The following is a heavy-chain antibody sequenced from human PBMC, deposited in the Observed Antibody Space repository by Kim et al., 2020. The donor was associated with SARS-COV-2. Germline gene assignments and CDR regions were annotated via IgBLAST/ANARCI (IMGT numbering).Heavy chain of an antibody. Sequence: SETLSLTCTVSGGSISSYYWSWIRQPPGKGLEWIGYIYYSGSTNYNPSLKSRVTISVDTSKNQFSLKLSSVTAADTAVYYCARYDSSGYKYFQHWGQGTLVTVSS. J-gene: IGHJ1*01. CDR1: GGSISSYY. V-gene: IGHV4-59*01. CDR3: ARYDSSGYKYFQH. CDR2: IYYSGST. D-gene: IGHD3-22*01.